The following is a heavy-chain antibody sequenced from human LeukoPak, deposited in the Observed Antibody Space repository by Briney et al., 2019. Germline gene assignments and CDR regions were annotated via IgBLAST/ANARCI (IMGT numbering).Heavy chain of an antibody. CDR1: GGSISSSSYY. CDR2: IYYSGST. D-gene: IGHD5-18*01. V-gene: IGHV4-39*01. J-gene: IGHJ5*02. CDR3: GRANVDTAMVRRWFDP. Sequence: SETLSLTCAVSGGSISSSSYYWGRIPQPPGMGLEWVGSIYYSGSTYYNPALKSRVTIDVDTTKNQFSLKLSTVIAADTAVYYCGRANVDTAMVRRWFDPWGQGTLVTVSS.